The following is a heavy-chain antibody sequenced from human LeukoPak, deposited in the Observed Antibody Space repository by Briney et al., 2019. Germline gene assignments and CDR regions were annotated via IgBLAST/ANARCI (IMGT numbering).Heavy chain of an antibody. D-gene: IGHD6-19*01. V-gene: IGHV3-11*01. CDR1: GFTFSDYY. CDR3: ARVSRVADAHDAFDI. Sequence: GGSLRLSCAASGFTFSDYYMTWIRQAPGKGLEWVSYIGATVYDADSVKGRFTISRDNAKNSLYLQMNSLRAEDTAVYYCARVSRVADAHDAFDIWGQGTMVTVSS. J-gene: IGHJ3*02. CDR2: IGATV.